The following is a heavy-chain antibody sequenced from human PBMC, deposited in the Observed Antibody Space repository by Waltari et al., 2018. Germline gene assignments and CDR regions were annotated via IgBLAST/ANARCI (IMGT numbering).Heavy chain of an antibody. J-gene: IGHJ4*02. CDR3: AGELRTTSSRGDY. V-gene: IGHV4-39*07. CDR2: VYYNGAT. CDR1: GGSINTNTYY. D-gene: IGHD2-21*01. Sequence: QLQLQESGPGLVKPSETLSLTCTVSGGSINTNTYYWGWIRQPPGKGLEWIGTVYYNGATYHNPSLKSRVTISIDTSRNHFSLKLTSVTAADTAVYYGAGELRTTSSRGDYWGQGALVTVSS.